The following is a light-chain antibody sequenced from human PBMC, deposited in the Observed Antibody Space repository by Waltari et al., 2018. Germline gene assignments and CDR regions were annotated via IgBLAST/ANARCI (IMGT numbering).Light chain of an antibody. Sequence: QSALTQPASVSGSPGQSITISCTGTSSDIGGYNYVSWCQQHPGKAPKLMIYDVSKRPSGVSNRFSGAKSGNTASLTISGLQAEDEADYYCMSYTSSSTLVFGGGTKLTVL. CDR1: SSDIGGYNY. J-gene: IGLJ2*01. CDR2: DVS. CDR3: MSYTSSSTLV. V-gene: IGLV2-14*01.